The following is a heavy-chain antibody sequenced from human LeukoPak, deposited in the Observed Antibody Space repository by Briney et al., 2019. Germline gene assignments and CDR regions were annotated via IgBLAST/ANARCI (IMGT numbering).Heavy chain of an antibody. D-gene: IGHD6-19*01. CDR2: INPGSGKT. CDR1: GYSFTTDD. V-gene: IGHV1-8*01. Sequence: ASVKVSCKASGYSFTTDDINWVRQASGRGLEWMGFINPGSGKTRYPQKFQGRVTMTRDTSINTVYMELSSLRSEDTATYYCARVFGQWLAVDWDQGTPVIVSS. CDR3: ARVFGQWLAVD. J-gene: IGHJ4*02.